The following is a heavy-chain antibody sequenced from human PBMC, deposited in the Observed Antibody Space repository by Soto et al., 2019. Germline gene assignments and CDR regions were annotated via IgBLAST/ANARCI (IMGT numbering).Heavy chain of an antibody. V-gene: IGHV1-24*01. J-gene: IGHJ4*02. CDR3: ATRGVVPAAWDFDY. CDR2: FDPEDGET. D-gene: IGHD2-2*01. Sequence: ASVKVSCKVSGYTLTELSMHWVRQAPGKGLEWMGGFDPEDGETIYAQKFQGRVTMTEDTSTDTAYMELSSLRSEDTAVYYCATRGVVPAAWDFDYCGQGTLVTVSS. CDR1: GYTLTELS.